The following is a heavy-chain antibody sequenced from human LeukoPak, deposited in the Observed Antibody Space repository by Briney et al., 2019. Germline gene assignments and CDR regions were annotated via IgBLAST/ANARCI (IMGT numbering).Heavy chain of an antibody. V-gene: IGHV4-39*07. J-gene: IGHJ5*02. CDR2: IYYSGST. Sequence: SETLSLTCTVSGGSISSSSYYWGWIRQPPGKGLEWIGSIYYSGSTYYNPSLKSRVTISVDTSKNQFSLKLSSVTAADTAVYYCARDETITMVRGAINWFDPWGQGTLVTVSS. D-gene: IGHD3-10*01. CDR1: GGSISSSSYY. CDR3: ARDETITMVRGAINWFDP.